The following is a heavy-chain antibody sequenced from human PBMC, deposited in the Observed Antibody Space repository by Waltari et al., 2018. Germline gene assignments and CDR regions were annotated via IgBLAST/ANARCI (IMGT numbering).Heavy chain of an antibody. J-gene: IGHJ4*02. CDR3: ARDSLDSSGYGEY. Sequence: QVQLVESGGGVVQPGRSLRLSCAASGFTFSSYGMHWVRRAPGKGLEWVAVIWYDGSNKYNADSVKGRFTISRDNSKNTLYLQMNSLRAEDTAVYYCARDSLDSSGYGEYWGQGTLVTVSS. V-gene: IGHV3-33*01. D-gene: IGHD3-22*01. CDR1: GFTFSSYG. CDR2: IWYDGSNK.